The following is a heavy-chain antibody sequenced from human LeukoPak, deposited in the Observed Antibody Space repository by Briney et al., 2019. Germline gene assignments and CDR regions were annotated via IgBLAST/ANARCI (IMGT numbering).Heavy chain of an antibody. CDR1: GGSFSPYY. Sequence: SETLSLTCAVSGGSFSPYYGSGVRQPPGKGREGIGEINHSGRTNYNPSLKSRGTISVDTTKKKFSFRRRCVAAEDTAVYYCARGGFYCGGDCYVDYWGQGTLVTVSS. CDR3: ARGGFYCGGDCYVDY. CDR2: INHSGRT. J-gene: IGHJ4*02. D-gene: IGHD2-21*02. V-gene: IGHV4-34*01.